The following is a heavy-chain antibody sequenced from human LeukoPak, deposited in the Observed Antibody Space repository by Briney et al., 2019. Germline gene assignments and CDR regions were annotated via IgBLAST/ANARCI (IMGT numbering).Heavy chain of an antibody. D-gene: IGHD6-6*01. CDR2: IYYSGST. V-gene: IGHV4-59*11. CDR3: ARVPSSSYYYYMDV. CDR1: GGSISSHY. J-gene: IGHJ6*03. Sequence: SETLSLTCTVSGGSISSHYWSWIRQPPGKGLEWIGYIYYSGSTNYNPSLKSRVTISVDTSKNQFSLKLSSVTAADTAVYYCARVPSSSYYYYMDVWGKGTTVTVSS.